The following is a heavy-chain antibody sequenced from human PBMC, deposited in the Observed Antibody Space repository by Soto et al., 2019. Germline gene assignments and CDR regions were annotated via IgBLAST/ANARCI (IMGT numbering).Heavy chain of an antibody. V-gene: IGHV3-21*01. D-gene: IGHD2-15*01. CDR1: GFTFSSYS. J-gene: IGHJ5*02. Sequence: PGGSLRLSCAASGFTFSSYSMNWVRQAPGKGLEWVSSISSSSSYIYYADSVKGRFTISRDNAKNSLYLQMNSLRAEDTAVYYCARAGDIVVVVAASSWFDPWGQGTLVTVSS. CDR3: ARAGDIVVVVAASSWFDP. CDR2: ISSSSSYI.